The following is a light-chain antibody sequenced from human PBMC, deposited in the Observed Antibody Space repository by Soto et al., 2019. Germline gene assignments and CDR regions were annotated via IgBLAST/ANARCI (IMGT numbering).Light chain of an antibody. J-gene: IGKJ2*01. CDR1: QSILYSSNNRNY. CDR2: WAS. CDR3: QQYYTTPYT. Sequence: IVMTQSPESLAVSLGERATINCKSSQSILYSSNNRNYLAWYQQKPGQPPKLLIYWASTRESGVPARFSGSGSGTDFTLTISSLQAEDVAVYYCQQYYTTPYTFGQGTKLEI. V-gene: IGKV4-1*01.